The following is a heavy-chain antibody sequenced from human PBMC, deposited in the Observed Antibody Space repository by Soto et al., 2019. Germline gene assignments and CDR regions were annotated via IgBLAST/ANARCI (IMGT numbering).Heavy chain of an antibody. CDR2: ISTSSSTI. D-gene: IGHD5-12*01. CDR3: ATSGGASGYDFY. CDR1: GFTFSGYD. V-gene: IGHV3-48*02. J-gene: IGHJ4*02. Sequence: GGSLRVPCAASGFTFSGYDRNCVRKAPGKGLEWISFISTSSSTIYYADSVKGRFTISRDNAKNSLFLQMNSLRDEDTAVYYCATSGGASGYDFYWGQGTLVTVSS.